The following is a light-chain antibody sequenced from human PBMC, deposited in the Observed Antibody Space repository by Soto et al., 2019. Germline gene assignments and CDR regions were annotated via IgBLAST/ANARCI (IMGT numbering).Light chain of an antibody. V-gene: IGLV4-69*01. CDR3: QTWDTGARVV. CDR1: SGHSSYA. CDR2: LSSDGSH. J-gene: IGLJ2*01. Sequence: QSVLTQSPSASASLGASVKLTCTLSSGHSSYASAWHQQQPEKGPRYLMKLSSDGSHSKGDGIPDRFSGSSSGAERYLTISSRQSEDEAAHYWQTWDTGARVVFGGGTELTVL.